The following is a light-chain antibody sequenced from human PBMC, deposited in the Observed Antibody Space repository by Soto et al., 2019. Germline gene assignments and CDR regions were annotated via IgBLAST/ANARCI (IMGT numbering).Light chain of an antibody. CDR2: AAS. Sequence: DIQMTQSPSSLSASVGDRVTITCRASQRIRSYLNWYQQKPGKAPKLLIYAASSLQSGVPSRFSGSGSGTDFTLTISSLQPEDFATYYCQQSYSTPQLTFGGGTKVEIK. J-gene: IGKJ4*01. CDR1: QRIRSY. CDR3: QQSYSTPQLT. V-gene: IGKV1-39*01.